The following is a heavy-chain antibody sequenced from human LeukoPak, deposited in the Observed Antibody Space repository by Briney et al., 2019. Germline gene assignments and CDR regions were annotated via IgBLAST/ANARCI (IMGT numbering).Heavy chain of an antibody. V-gene: IGHV3-11*04. CDR3: ARDHVVPGLVFDH. J-gene: IGHJ4*02. D-gene: IGHD3-10*01. CDR1: GFTFSDYH. Sequence: PGGSLRLSCASSGFTFSDYHMSWIRQAPGKGLEWVSKIGLGGSTIEYAESVKGRFTISRDDAKKSLYLQMSGLRAEDTAVYYCARDHVVPGLVFDHWGQGTRVSVSS. CDR2: IGLGGSTI.